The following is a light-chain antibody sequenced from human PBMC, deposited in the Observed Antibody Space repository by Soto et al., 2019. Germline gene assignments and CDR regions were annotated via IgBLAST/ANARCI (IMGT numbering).Light chain of an antibody. CDR3: QQYDHLPT. J-gene: IGKJ5*01. Sequence: DLQMTQSPSSLSASVGDRVTITCQASQDISNLLNWYQQKPGKAPKLLIYDASNLETGVPSRFSGSGSGTDFTVTISSLQPEDIATYYCQQYDHLPTFGQGTRLEIK. CDR2: DAS. CDR1: QDISNL. V-gene: IGKV1-33*01.